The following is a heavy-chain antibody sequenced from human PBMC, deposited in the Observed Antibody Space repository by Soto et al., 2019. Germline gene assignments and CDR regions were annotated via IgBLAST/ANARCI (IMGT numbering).Heavy chain of an antibody. D-gene: IGHD3-10*01. J-gene: IGHJ4*02. V-gene: IGHV1-18*01. CDR3: AISQCFGVLGDPFDY. Sequence: ASVKVSCKASGYTFTSYGISWVRQAPGQGLEWMGWISAYNGNTNYAQKLQGRVTMTTDRSTRTFYMELSSLRSEDTAVYYCAISQCFGVLGDPFDYWSQGSPVPVSA. CDR1: GYTFTSYG. CDR2: ISAYNGNT.